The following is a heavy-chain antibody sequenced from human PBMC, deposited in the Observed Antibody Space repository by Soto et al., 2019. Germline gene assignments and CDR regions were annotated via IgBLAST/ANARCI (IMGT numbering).Heavy chain of an antibody. CDR1: GGTFSSYT. CDR3: ARDSSSSWYAPNWFDP. J-gene: IGHJ5*02. Sequence: ASVKVSCKASGGTFSSYTISWVRQAPGQGLEWMGRIIPILGIANYAQKFQGRVTITADKSTSTAYMELSSLRSEDTAVYYCARDSSSSWYAPNWFDPWGQGTLVTVSS. CDR2: IIPILGIA. D-gene: IGHD6-13*01. V-gene: IGHV1-69*04.